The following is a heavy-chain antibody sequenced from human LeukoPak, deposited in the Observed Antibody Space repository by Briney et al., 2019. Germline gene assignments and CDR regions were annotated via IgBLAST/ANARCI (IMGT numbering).Heavy chain of an antibody. D-gene: IGHD4/OR15-4a*01. CDR1: GFTFSTSD. CDR2: IWYDGSNE. J-gene: IGHJ6*03. V-gene: IGHV3-33*06. CDR3: AKDQGANYYYYMDV. Sequence: GGSLRLSCAASGFTFSTSDMHWVRQAPGKGLEWMALIWYDGSNEYADSVKGRFTISRDNSKNTLYLQMNSLRAEDTAVYHCAKDQGANYYYYMDVWGKGATVTVSS.